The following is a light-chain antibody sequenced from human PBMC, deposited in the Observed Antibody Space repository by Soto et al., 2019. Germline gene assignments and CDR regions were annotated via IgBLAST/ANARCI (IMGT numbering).Light chain of an antibody. CDR1: SSDVGGYSY. J-gene: IGLJ1*01. CDR3: ASYTTSNTYV. Sequence: QSVLTQPASVSGSPGQSIAISCTGTSSDVGGYSYVSWYQQQPGKAPKLVISDVSNRPSGVSDRFSGSKSGNTASLTISGLQTEDETDYYCASYTTSNTYVFGTGTKVTV. V-gene: IGLV2-14*01. CDR2: DVS.